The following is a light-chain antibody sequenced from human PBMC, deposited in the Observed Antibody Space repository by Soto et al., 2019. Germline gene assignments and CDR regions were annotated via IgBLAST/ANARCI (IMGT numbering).Light chain of an antibody. J-gene: IGLJ1*01. Sequence: QSVLTQPRSVSGSPGQSVTISCTGTSSDVGGYNYVSWYQQHPGKAPKLMIYGGSKRPSGVPDRFSGSKSGNTASLTISGLQAEDEADYYCCSYAGSYTFVFGTGTKVTVL. CDR3: CSYAGSYTFV. CDR1: SSDVGGYNY. V-gene: IGLV2-11*01. CDR2: GGS.